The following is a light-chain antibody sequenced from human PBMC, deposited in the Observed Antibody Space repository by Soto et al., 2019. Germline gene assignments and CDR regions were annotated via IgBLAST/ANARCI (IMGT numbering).Light chain of an antibody. Sequence: DIQMTQSPSTLSGSVGDRVTITCRASQTISSWLAWYQQKPGKAPKLLIYATSTLQSGVPARFSGSGSGTEFTLTISTLQAEDFATYFCQESYSTPAVSFGGGTKVEIK. CDR3: QESYSTPAVS. J-gene: IGKJ4*01. V-gene: IGKV1-39*01. CDR1: QTISSW. CDR2: ATS.